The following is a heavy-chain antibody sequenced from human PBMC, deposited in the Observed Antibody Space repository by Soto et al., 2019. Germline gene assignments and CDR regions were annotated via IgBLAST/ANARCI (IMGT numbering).Heavy chain of an antibody. V-gene: IGHV3-7*01. CDR3: SRSLNA. Sequence: LRLSCAASGFTFTSWWMDWARETPGKGLEWVANINQDGSEKNYVDSVKGRFTISRDNAKNSVYLQMTSLTAEDSALYYCSRSLNAWGQGTLVTVSS. J-gene: IGHJ5*02. CDR1: GFTFTSWW. CDR2: INQDGSEK.